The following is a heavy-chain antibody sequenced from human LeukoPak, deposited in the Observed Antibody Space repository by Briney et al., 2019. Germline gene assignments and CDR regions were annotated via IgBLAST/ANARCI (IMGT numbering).Heavy chain of an antibody. V-gene: IGHV3-74*01. Sequence: GGSLRLSCGASGFTFSTYWMHWVRQAPGKGLVWVSRINSDGSSTTYADSVKGRFTISRDNSKNTMYLQMNSLTAEDTAVYYCARDRHHNYYYGMDVWGQGTTVTVSS. CDR1: GFTFSTYW. D-gene: IGHD1-14*01. CDR3: ARDRHHNYYYGMDV. J-gene: IGHJ6*02. CDR2: INSDGSST.